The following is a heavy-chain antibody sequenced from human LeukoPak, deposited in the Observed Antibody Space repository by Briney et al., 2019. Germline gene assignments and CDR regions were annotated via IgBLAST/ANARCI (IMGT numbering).Heavy chain of an antibody. Sequence: EASVKVSCKASGYTFTGYYMHWVRQAPGQGLEWMGWINPNSGGTNYAQKFQGRVTMTRDTSISTAYMELSRLRSDDTAVYYCARSLYYYGSGSYYGNYWGQGTLVTVSS. CDR2: INPNSGGT. CDR3: ARSLYYYGSGSYYGNY. CDR1: GYTFTGYY. V-gene: IGHV1-2*02. J-gene: IGHJ4*02. D-gene: IGHD3-10*01.